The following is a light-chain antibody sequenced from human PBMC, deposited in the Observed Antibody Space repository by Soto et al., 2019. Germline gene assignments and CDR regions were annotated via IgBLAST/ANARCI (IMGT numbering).Light chain of an antibody. J-gene: IGKJ4*01. CDR1: QSISSY. Sequence: DIQXTXXPSSXSASVGDRVTITCRASQSISSYLNWYQQKPGKAPKLLIYAASSLQSGVPSRFSGSGSGTDFTLTISSLQPEDFATYYCQQSYSTPLTFGGGTKVEIK. V-gene: IGKV1-39*01. CDR2: AAS. CDR3: QQSYSTPLT.